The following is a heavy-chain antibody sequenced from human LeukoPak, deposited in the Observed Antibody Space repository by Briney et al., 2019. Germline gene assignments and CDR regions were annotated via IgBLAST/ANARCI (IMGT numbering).Heavy chain of an antibody. D-gene: IGHD3-22*01. Sequence: GGSLRLSCADSGFTFSSYAMSWLRQAPGKGLEWVSAISGSGGSTYYADSVKGRFTISRDNSKNTLYLQMNSLRAEDTAVYYCAKDRDSSGYSDAFDIWGQGTMVTASS. V-gene: IGHV3-23*01. CDR2: ISGSGGST. J-gene: IGHJ3*02. CDR3: AKDRDSSGYSDAFDI. CDR1: GFTFSSYA.